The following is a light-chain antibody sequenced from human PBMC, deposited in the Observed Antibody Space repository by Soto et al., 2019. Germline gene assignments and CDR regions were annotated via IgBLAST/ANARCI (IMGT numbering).Light chain of an antibody. J-gene: IGKJ4*01. CDR1: QSVSRY. CDR2: DAS. Sequence: EIVLTQSPGTLSLSPGDSATLSCRASQSVSRYLAWYQQKPGQAPRLLIYDASDRSTGIPARFSGRGSGTDFTLTISSLEPEDFAVYYCQQRSNWPFTFGGGTKVEIK. V-gene: IGKV3-11*01. CDR3: QQRSNWPFT.